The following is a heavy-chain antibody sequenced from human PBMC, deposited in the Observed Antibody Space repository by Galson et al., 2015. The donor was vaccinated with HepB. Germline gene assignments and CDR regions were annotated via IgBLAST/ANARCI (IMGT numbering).Heavy chain of an antibody. J-gene: IGHJ6*02. CDR3: ARESVAGTPVYYYYGMDV. V-gene: IGHV1-18*04. Sequence: SVKVSCKASGYTFTSYGISWVRQAPGQRLGWMGWIIAYNGNTNYAQKFQGRVTMTTDTSTSTAYMELRSLRSDDTAVYYCARESVAGTPVYYYYGMDVWGQGTTVTVSS. D-gene: IGHD6-19*01. CDR2: IIAYNGNT. CDR1: GYTFTSYG.